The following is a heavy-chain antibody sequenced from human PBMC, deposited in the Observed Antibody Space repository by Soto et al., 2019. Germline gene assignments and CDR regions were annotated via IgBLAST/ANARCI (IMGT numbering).Heavy chain of an antibody. CDR2: VYYSGNT. Sequence: PSETLSLTCTVSGGSISSFSWSWIRQPPGKGLEYIGNVYYSGNTNYNPSLKSRVIVSVDTSKNQFSLRLSSVTAADTDVYYCARDRYNSFDYWGQGTPVTVSS. J-gene: IGHJ4*02. CDR1: GGSISSFS. CDR3: ARDRYNSFDY. D-gene: IGHD5-18*01. V-gene: IGHV4-59*01.